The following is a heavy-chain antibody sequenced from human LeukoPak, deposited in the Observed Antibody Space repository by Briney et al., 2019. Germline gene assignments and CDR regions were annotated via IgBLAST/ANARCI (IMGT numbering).Heavy chain of an antibody. Sequence: GSSVKVSCKASGGTFRSYAISWVRQAPGQGLEWMGGIIPIFGTANYAQKFQGRVTITADESTSTAYMELSSLRSEDTAVYYCAKGVYYYYYYMDVWGKGTTVTVSS. J-gene: IGHJ6*03. CDR2: IIPIFGTA. CDR1: GGTFRSYA. V-gene: IGHV1-69*01. D-gene: IGHD3-16*01. CDR3: AKGVYYYYYYMDV.